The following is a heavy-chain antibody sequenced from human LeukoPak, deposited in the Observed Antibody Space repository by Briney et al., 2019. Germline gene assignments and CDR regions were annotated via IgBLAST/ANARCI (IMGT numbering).Heavy chain of an antibody. V-gene: IGHV3-30*02. CDR1: GFTFSSSG. D-gene: IGHD3-3*01. CDR3: ARAQPLTIRSLDY. Sequence: QPGGSLRLSCAASGFTFSSSGMHWVRQAPGKGLEWVAFISYDGSNRYYADSVKGRFTISRDNSKNTLYLQMNSLRAEDTAVYYCARAQPLTIRSLDYWGQGTLVTVSS. CDR2: ISYDGSNR. J-gene: IGHJ4*02.